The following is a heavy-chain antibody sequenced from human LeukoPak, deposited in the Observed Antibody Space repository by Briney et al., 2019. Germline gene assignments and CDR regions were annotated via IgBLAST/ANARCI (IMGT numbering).Heavy chain of an antibody. V-gene: IGHV3-53*01. CDR2: IYSGGST. Sequence: GGSLRLSCAASGFTFSDHYMSWVRQAPGKGLEWVSVIYSGGSTYYADSVKGRFTISRDNSKNTLYLQMNSLRAEDTAVYYCARALFRGGFLYYFDYWGQGTLVTVSS. D-gene: IGHD3-16*01. CDR3: ARALFRGGFLYYFDY. CDR1: GFTFSDHY. J-gene: IGHJ4*02.